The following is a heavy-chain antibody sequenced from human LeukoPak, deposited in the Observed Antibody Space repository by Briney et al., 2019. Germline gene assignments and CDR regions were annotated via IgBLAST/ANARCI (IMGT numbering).Heavy chain of an antibody. CDR1: GVTLSEYA. J-gene: IGHJ4*02. V-gene: IGHV3-23*01. CDR3: GKEAHRVGRPLFDF. Sequence: PGGSLRLSCAASGVTLSEYAVSWVRQTPEKRLEWVSAIGTADLGTYYADSVKGRFTMSKDISKSTLYLQMNSLRAEDTAVYYWGKEAHRVGRPLFDFWGRGTLVIVSS. CDR2: IGTADLGT.